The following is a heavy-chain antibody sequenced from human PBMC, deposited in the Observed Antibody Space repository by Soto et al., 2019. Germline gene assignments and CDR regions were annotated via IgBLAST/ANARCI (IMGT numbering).Heavy chain of an antibody. CDR1: GGSISSYY. J-gene: IGHJ5*02. V-gene: IGHV4-59*08. D-gene: IGHD3-10*01. CDR2: IYYSGST. Sequence: SSETLSLTCTVSGGSISSYYWSWIRQPPGKGLEWIGYIYYSGSTNYNPSLKSRVTISVDTSKNQFSLKLRSVTAADTAVYYCARVSLNCFDLWGQGTLVTVSS. CDR3: ARVSLNCFDL.